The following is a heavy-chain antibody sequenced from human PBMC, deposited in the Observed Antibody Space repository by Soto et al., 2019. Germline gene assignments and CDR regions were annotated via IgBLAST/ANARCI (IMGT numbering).Heavy chain of an antibody. J-gene: IGHJ4*02. CDR2: ISNNGSNK. D-gene: IGHD7-27*01. CDR3: AKDRARLGNDFDY. CDR1: GFTFSSYG. Sequence: GGSLRLSCAASGFTFSSYGMHWVRQAPGKGLEWVAVISNNGSNKYYADSVKGRFTISRDNSKNTLYLQMNSLRAEDTAVYYCAKDRARLGNDFDYWGQGTMVTVSS. V-gene: IGHV3-30*18.